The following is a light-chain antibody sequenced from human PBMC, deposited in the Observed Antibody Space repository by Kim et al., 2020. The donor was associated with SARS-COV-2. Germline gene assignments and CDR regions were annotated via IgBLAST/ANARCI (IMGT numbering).Light chain of an antibody. CDR1: ETISTS. J-gene: IGKJ2*01. Sequence: EIVVTQSPATLSVSPGESATLSCRASETISTSLAWYQQRSGHVPRLLIHGASTRAAGVPSRFTGRGSGTEFTLTMNSLQSEDFAVYYCEQYYNLYTVGRGKKRE. CDR3: EQYYNLYT. CDR2: GAS. V-gene: IGKV3D-15*01.